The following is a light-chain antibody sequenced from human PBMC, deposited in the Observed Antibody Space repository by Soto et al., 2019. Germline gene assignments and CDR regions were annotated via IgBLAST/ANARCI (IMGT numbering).Light chain of an antibody. CDR3: QQSYSTPRT. Sequence: DLQMTQSPSSLSASVGDRVTITCRASQSITSSLNWYQQKPGKAPKLLTYAASTLQSGVPSRFSGSGSGTDFTLTISSLQPEDFATYYCQQSYSTPRTFGGGTKVEIK. CDR2: AAS. J-gene: IGKJ4*01. CDR1: QSITSS. V-gene: IGKV1-39*01.